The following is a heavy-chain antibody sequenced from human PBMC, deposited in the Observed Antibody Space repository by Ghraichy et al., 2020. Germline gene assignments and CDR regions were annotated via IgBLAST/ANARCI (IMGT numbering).Heavy chain of an antibody. J-gene: IGHJ6*02. Sequence: SETLSLTCAVPGGSVSSGSYFWNWIRQTPGQGLEWIGYIYYRGSAHYNPSLKSRVTITVDTSKKQFSLKLSSVTAADSAVYYCARATNPNYYFYYGVDDWGQGTTVTVSS. CDR1: GGSVSSGSYF. CDR2: IYYRGSA. V-gene: IGHV4-61*01. CDR3: ARATNPNYYFYYGVDD. D-gene: IGHD2-8*01.